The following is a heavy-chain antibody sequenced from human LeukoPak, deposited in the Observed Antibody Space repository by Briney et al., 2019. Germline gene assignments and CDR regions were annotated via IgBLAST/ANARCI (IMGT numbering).Heavy chain of an antibody. D-gene: IGHD2-2*01. CDR2: IIPIFGIA. Sequence: ASVKVSCKASGGTFSSYAISWVRQAPGQGLEWMGRIIPIFGIANYAQKFQGRVTITADKSTSTAYMELSSLRSEDTAVYYCARDLEDIVVVPAQLGLLSSMDVWGQGTTVTVSS. CDR3: ARDLEDIVVVPAQLGLLSSMDV. CDR1: GGTFSSYA. J-gene: IGHJ6*02. V-gene: IGHV1-69*04.